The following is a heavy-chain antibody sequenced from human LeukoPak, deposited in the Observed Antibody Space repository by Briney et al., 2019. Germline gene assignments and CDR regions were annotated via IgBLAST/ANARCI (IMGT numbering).Heavy chain of an antibody. D-gene: IGHD2-15*01. V-gene: IGHV4-34*01. J-gene: IGHJ4*02. CDR3: ARARGVVVVTATLSFSNHFDF. CDR1: GGSFSGCS. Sequence: SETLSLTCAVSGGSFSGCSWSWIRQPPGKGLEWIGEINQGGNTNYNPSLKGRVTISVDTSKNQFSLNLTSVTAADTAVYYCARARGVVVVTATLSFSNHFDFWGQGTLVIVSS. CDR2: INQGGNT.